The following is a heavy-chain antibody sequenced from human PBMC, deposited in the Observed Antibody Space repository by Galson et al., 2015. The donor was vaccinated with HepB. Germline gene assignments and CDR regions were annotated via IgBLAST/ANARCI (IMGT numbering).Heavy chain of an antibody. D-gene: IGHD5-24*01. Sequence: QSGAEVKKPGESLKISCKGSGYSFTSYWIGWVRQMPGKGLEWMGIIYPGDSDTRYSPSFQGQVTISADKSISTAYLQWSSLKASDTAMYYCARARYKIYYYYGMDVWGQGTTVTVSS. CDR2: IYPGDSDT. CDR3: ARARYKIYYYYGMDV. J-gene: IGHJ6*02. CDR1: GYSFTSYW. V-gene: IGHV5-51*01.